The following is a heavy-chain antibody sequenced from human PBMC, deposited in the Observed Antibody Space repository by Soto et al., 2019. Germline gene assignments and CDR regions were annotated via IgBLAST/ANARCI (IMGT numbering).Heavy chain of an antibody. J-gene: IGHJ6*02. CDR1: GGTFSSYA. V-gene: IGHV1-69*13. Sequence: ASVKVDCKASGGTFSSYAISWVRQEHGEGLEWMGGIIPIFGTANYAQKFQGRVTITADESTSTAYMELSSLRSEDTAVYYCASRITIFGVVIPSYYYYGMDVWGQGTTVTVSS. CDR3: ASRITIFGVVIPSYYYYGMDV. CDR2: IIPIFGTA. D-gene: IGHD3-3*01.